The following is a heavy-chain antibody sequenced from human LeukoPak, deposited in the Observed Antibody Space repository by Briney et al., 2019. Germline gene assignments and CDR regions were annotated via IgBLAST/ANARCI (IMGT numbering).Heavy chain of an antibody. CDR2: INPNSGGT. D-gene: IGHD5-12*01. CDR1: GYTLTELS. V-gene: IGHV1-2*02. J-gene: IGHJ3*02. CDR3: ARYSGFDLDAFDI. Sequence: ASVKVSCKVSGYTLTELSMHWVRQAPGQGLEWMGWINPNSGGTNYAQKFQGRVTMTRDTSITTAYMELSSLRSDDTAVYYCARYSGFDLDAFDIWGQGTMVTVSS.